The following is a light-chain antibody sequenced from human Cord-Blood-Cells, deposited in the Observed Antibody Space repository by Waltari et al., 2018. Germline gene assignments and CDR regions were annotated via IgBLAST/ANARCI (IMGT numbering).Light chain of an antibody. V-gene: IGKV1-5*01. CDR1: QSISSG. CDR2: DAS. Sequence: DIQITQSPSTLSASVGNRVTITCRASQSISSGLAWYQQKPGKAPKLLIYDASIWESGGPSRFIGSGSGTELTITISSLQPADFVTYYCHQYNSYSWTFGQGTKVEIK. CDR3: HQYNSYSWT. J-gene: IGKJ1*01.